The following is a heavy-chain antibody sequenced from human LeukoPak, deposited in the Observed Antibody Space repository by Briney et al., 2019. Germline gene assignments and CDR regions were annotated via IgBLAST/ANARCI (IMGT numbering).Heavy chain of an antibody. J-gene: IGHJ5*02. D-gene: IGHD3-10*01. CDR2: IYYSGSP. CDR1: GGSISSSSYY. V-gene: IGHV4-39*01. CDR3: ARHVGFITMVRGVINNNWFDP. Sequence: PSETLSLTCTVSGGSISSSSYYWGWFRQPPGKGLEWIGSIYYSGSPYYNPSLKSRVTISVDTSKKQFSLKLSSVTAADTAVYYCARHVGFITMVRGVINNNWFDPWGQGTLVTVSS.